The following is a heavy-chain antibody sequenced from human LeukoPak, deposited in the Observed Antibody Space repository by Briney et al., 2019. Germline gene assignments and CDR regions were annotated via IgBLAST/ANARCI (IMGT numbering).Heavy chain of an antibody. CDR2: ISTYNGNT. V-gene: IGHV1-18*01. CDR3: ARDLDYYDSSGSGWFDP. D-gene: IGHD3-22*01. Sequence: ASVKVSCKASGYSFSRYGISWVRQAPGQGLEWMGWISTYNGNTNYAQKFQGGVTMTTDTSTNTAYMELRSLRSDDTAAYYCARDLDYYDSSGSGWFDPWGQGTLVTVSS. J-gene: IGHJ5*02. CDR1: GYSFSRYG.